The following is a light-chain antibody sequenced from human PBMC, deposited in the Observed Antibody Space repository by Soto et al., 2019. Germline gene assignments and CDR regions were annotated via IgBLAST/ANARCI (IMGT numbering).Light chain of an antibody. Sequence: KTQSPSSVTASVGESVTIQCRASQDISSWLAWYQQKPGKAPNSLIYAASSLQSGVPSRFSGSGSGTDFTLTINSLQPEDIATYYCQQTNSFPRTLGQGTKVDIK. CDR1: QDISSW. J-gene: IGKJ1*01. CDR2: AAS. V-gene: IGKV1-12*01. CDR3: QQTNSFPRT.